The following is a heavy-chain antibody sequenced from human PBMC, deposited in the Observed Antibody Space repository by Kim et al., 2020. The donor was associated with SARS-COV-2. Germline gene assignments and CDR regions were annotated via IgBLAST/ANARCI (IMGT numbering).Heavy chain of an antibody. CDR3: ARGASHSTDY. CDR1: GGSISSSSYY. CDR2: IYYSGST. D-gene: IGHD2-2*01. Sequence: SETLSRTCTVSGGSISSSSYYWGWIRQPPGKGLEWIGSIYYSGSTYYNPSLKSRVTISVDTSKNQFSLKLSSVTAADTAVYYCARGASHSTDYWGQGTLVTVSS. J-gene: IGHJ4*02. V-gene: IGHV4-39*07.